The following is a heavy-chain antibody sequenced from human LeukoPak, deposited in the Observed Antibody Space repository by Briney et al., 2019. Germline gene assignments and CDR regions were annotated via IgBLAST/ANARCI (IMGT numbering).Heavy chain of an antibody. V-gene: IGHV4-30-2*01. D-gene: IGHD3-22*01. J-gene: IGHJ3*02. Sequence: SQTLSLTCTVSGGSISSGSYYWNWIRQPPGRGLEWIGYIYQSGSASYNPSLQSRVTISIDKSKNQFSLNLNSVTAADTAVYYCARNSYYDNSGEGAFDIWGQGTMVTVSS. CDR1: GGSISSGSYY. CDR2: IYQSGSA. CDR3: ARNSYYDNSGEGAFDI.